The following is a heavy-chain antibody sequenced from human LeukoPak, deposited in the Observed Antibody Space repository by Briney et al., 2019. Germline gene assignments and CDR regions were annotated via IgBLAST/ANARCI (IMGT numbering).Heavy chain of an antibody. CDR3: ARLLHYYDSSGYYHYFDY. CDR1: GFTFSSYA. CDR2: ISSSSSYI. V-gene: IGHV3-21*01. D-gene: IGHD3-22*01. J-gene: IGHJ4*02. Sequence: GGSLRLSCAASGFTFSSYAMSWVRQAPGKGLEWVSSISSSSSYIYYADSVKGRFTISRDNAKNSLYLQMNSLRAEDTAVYYCARLLHYYDSSGYYHYFDYWGQGTLVTVSS.